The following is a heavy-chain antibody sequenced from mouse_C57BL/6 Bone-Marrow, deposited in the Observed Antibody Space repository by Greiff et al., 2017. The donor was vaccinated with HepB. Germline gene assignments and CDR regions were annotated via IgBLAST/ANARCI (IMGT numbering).Heavy chain of an antibody. CDR2: IDPENGDT. V-gene: IGHV14-4*01. Sequence: EVQLQQSGAELVRPGASVKLSCTASGFNIKDDYMHWVKQRPEQGLEWIGWIDPENGDTEYASKFQGKATITADTSSNTAYLQLSSLTSVDTAVYYGTTMVTTLWYFGVWGTGTTVTVTS. CDR3: TTMVTTLWYFGV. CDR1: GFNIKDDY. J-gene: IGHJ1*03. D-gene: IGHD2-2*01.